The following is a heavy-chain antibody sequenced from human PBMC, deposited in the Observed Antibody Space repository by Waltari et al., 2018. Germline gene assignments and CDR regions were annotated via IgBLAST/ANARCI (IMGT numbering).Heavy chain of an antibody. CDR1: DDSTRSSRSF. J-gene: IGHJ5*01. V-gene: IGHV4-39*07. D-gene: IGHD3-22*01. CDR3: ARGGYYYDTLGDS. CDR2: VYISGTT. Sequence: LQLPESGPGLVKASETLSLNCTVSDDSTRSSRSFWGWIRQPPGKGLEWIGSVYISGTTYYNPSLKGRVTMSLETSKNQFSLKLKSVTAADTAVYYCARGGYYYDTLGDSWGQGTLVTVSS.